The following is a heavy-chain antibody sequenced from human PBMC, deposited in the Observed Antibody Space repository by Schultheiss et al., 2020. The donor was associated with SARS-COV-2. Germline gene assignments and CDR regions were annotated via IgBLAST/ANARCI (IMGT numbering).Heavy chain of an antibody. J-gene: IGHJ3*02. CDR3: ARTIRGSDAFDI. CDR1: GYSISSGYY. V-gene: IGHV4-38-2*01. CDR2: INHSGST. D-gene: IGHD3-10*01. Sequence: SETLSLTCAVSGYSISSGYYWGWIRQPPGKGLEWIGEINHSGSTNYNPSLKSRVTISVDTSKNQFSLKLSSVTAADTAVYYCARTIRGSDAFDIWGQGTMVTVSS.